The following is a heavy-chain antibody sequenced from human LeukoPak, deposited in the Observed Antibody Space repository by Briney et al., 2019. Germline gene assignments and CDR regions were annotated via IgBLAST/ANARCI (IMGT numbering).Heavy chain of an antibody. CDR2: VHSSGST. CDR1: GGSISSFF. Sequence: PSETLSLTCTVSGGSISSFFWSWIRQPPGKGLEWIGYVHSSGSTKYNPSLKSRVTMSVDTSKNQFSLKLSSVTAADTAVYYCARGRGAARFVTIEFDYWGQGALVTVSS. J-gene: IGHJ4*02. CDR3: ARGRGAARFVTIEFDY. V-gene: IGHV4-59*12. D-gene: IGHD6-6*01.